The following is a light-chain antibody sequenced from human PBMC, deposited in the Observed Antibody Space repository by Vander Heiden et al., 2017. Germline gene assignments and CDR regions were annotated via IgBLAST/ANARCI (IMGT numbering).Light chain of an antibody. V-gene: IGKV1-39*01. CDR2: ATS. CDR3: QQTDSTPNT. J-gene: IGKJ2*01. CDR1: QSITTY. Sequence: DIQMTQSPSSLSASVGDRVTITCRAGQSITTYLHWFQQTPGKAPKLLIYATSRLQSGVPSRFNGSGSGTDFTLTISRLQPEDFATYYCQQTDSTPNTFGQGTKLEIK.